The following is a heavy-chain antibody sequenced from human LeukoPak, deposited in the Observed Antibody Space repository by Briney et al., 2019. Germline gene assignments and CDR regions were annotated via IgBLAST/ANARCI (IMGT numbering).Heavy chain of an antibody. CDR2: IYYSGST. J-gene: IGHJ3*02. CDR3: ARAPDDDAFDI. CDR1: GGSITSTPYY. D-gene: IGHD1-1*01. V-gene: IGHV4-39*07. Sequence: SETLSLTCTVSGGSITSTPYYWGWIRQPPEKGLEWIGSIYYSGSTYYNPSLKSRVTISVDTSKNHFSLKLSSVTAADTAVYYCARAPDDDAFDIWGQGTMVTVSS.